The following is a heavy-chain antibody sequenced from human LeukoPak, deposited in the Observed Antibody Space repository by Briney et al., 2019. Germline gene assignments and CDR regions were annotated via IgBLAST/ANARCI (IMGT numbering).Heavy chain of an antibody. Sequence: GGSLRLSCAASGFTFSSYDMHWVRQAPGKGLEWVAVIWYDGSNKYYADSVKGRFTISRDNSKNTLYLQMNSLRAEDTAVYYCARDMGGIAVAGFDYWGQGTLVTVSS. V-gene: IGHV3-33*01. CDR2: IWYDGSNK. J-gene: IGHJ4*02. CDR3: ARDMGGIAVAGFDY. D-gene: IGHD6-19*01. CDR1: GFTFSSYD.